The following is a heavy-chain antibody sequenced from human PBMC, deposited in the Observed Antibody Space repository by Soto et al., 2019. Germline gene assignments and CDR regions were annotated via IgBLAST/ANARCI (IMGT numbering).Heavy chain of an antibody. CDR1: GYSFTNYC. CDR3: ALQGGYSNSSGYYYYGMDV. J-gene: IGHJ6*02. CDR2: IFPCDSDT. V-gene: IGHV5-51*01. Sequence: GESLKIACTGSGYSFTNYCIGWVRQMPGQGLECMWIIFPCDSDTRNSPPFQGQITLSADNSVTTAYLHWSSLKSSDTAIYYCALQGGYSNSSGYYYYGMDVWGQGTTVNLSS. D-gene: IGHD6-6*01.